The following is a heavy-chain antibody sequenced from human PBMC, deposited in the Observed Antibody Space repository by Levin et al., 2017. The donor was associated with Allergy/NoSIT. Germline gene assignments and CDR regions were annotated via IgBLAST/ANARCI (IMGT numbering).Heavy chain of an antibody. J-gene: IGHJ4*02. CDR2: ISSSGSTI. Sequence: GGSLRLSCAASGFTFSSYEMNWVRQAPGKGLEWVSYISSSGSTIYYADSVKGRFTISRDNAKNSLYLQMNSLRAEGTAVDYCARQLGNFWSGYNYFDYWGQGTLVTVSS. V-gene: IGHV3-48*03. CDR1: GFTFSSYE. D-gene: IGHD3-3*01. CDR3: ARQLGNFWSGYNYFDY.